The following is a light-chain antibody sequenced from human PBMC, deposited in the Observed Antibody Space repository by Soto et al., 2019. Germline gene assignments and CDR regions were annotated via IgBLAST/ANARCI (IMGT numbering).Light chain of an antibody. V-gene: IGKV3-20*01. CDR3: HQYATSPQT. CDR1: QTIARNF. Sequence: EIVLTQSPGTLSLSQGERATLSCRASQTIARNFLAWYQQKPGQAPRLLIYGVFSRATGVPDRLRGSGSGTDFSLTISGLEPEDLAVYYCHQYATSPQTFGQGTKVEIK. CDR2: GVF. J-gene: IGKJ1*01.